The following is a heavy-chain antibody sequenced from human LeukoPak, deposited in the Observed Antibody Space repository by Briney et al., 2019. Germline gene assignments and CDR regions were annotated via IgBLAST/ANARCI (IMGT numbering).Heavy chain of an antibody. CDR3: SEGLDY. Sequence: PGGSLRLSCAASGFTFSNAWMSWVRQAPGKGLEWVGRIASAAHGGTTDYAAPVKGRFTISRDDSKDTLYLQMNSLKTEDTAVYFCSEGLDYWGQGTLVTVSS. CDR1: GFTFSNAW. V-gene: IGHV3-15*04. CDR2: IASAAHGGTT. J-gene: IGHJ4*02.